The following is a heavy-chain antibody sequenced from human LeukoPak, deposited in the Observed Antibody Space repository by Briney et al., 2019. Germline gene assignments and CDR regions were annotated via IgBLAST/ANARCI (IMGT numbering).Heavy chain of an antibody. Sequence: PGGSLRLSCAASGFTFSSYAMHWVRQAPGKGLEWVAVISYDGSNKYYADSVKGQFTISRDNSKNTLYLQMNSLRAEDTAVYYCAREGRAGTYFAYWGQGTLVTVSS. D-gene: IGHD6-19*01. CDR1: GFTFSSYA. CDR3: AREGRAGTYFAY. CDR2: ISYDGSNK. J-gene: IGHJ4*02. V-gene: IGHV3-30*04.